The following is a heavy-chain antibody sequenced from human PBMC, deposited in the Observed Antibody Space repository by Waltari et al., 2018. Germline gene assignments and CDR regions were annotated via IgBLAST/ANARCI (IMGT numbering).Heavy chain of an antibody. V-gene: IGHV4-39*07. CDR2: IYYSGST. J-gene: IGHJ3*02. Sequence: QLQLQESGPGLVKPSETLSLTCTVSGGSISSSSYYWGWIRQPPGKGLEWIGSIYYSGSTYYNPSLKSRVTISVDTSKNQFSLKLSSVTAADTAVYYCARDFRGRIIAARLGVFDIWGQGTMVTVSS. CDR1: GGSISSSSYY. CDR3: ARDFRGRIIAARLGVFDI. D-gene: IGHD6-6*01.